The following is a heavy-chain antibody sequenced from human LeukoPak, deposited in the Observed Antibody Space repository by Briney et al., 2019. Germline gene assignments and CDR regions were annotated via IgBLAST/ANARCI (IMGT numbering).Heavy chain of an antibody. CDR2: IYYSGST. J-gene: IGHJ4*02. D-gene: IGHD3-10*01. V-gene: IGHV4-59*01. Sequence: PSETLSLTCTVSGGSISSYYWSWIRQPPGKGLEWIGYIYYSGSTNYNPSLKSRVTISVDTSKNQFSLKLSSVTAADTAVYYCARQGISFGDQTGTLLYWGQGTLVTVSS. CDR1: GGSISSYY. CDR3: ARQGISFGDQTGTLLY.